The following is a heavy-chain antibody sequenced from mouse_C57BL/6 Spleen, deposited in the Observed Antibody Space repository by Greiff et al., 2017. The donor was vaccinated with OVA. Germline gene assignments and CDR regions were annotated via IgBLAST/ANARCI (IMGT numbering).Heavy chain of an antibody. CDR2: IDPSDSYT. Sequence: QVQLQQPGAELVMPGASVKLSCKASGYTFTSYWMHWVKQRPGQGLEWIGEIDPSDSYTNYNQKFKGKSTLTVDKSSSTAYMQLSSLTSEDSAVYYCVRYGNYEGWYFDVWGTGTTVTVSS. J-gene: IGHJ1*03. CDR3: VRYGNYEGWYFDV. CDR1: GYTFTSYW. V-gene: IGHV1-69*01. D-gene: IGHD1-1*01.